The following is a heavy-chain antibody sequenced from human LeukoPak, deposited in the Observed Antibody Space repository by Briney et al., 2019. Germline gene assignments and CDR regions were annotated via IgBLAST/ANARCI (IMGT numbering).Heavy chain of an antibody. Sequence: ETLSLTCIVSGGSLSSSGYYWGWIRQPPGKGLVWVSRIYVDGRTTNYADSVKGRFTISRDNAKNTVYLEMNSLSVEDTATYYCIRDFRSADLWGQGTLVTVTS. CDR2: IYVDGRTT. CDR3: IRDFRSADL. J-gene: IGHJ5*02. V-gene: IGHV3-74*01. CDR1: GGSLSSSGYY.